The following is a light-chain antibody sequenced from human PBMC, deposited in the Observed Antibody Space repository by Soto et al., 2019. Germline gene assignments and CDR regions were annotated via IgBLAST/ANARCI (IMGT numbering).Light chain of an antibody. CDR2: GAS. J-gene: IGKJ2*01. CDR3: HHYYTSPPYT. Sequence: EFVLTQSPGTLSLSPGERATLSCRASQIVSSTSLAWYQQKPGQAPRLLIYGASYRATGVPDRFTGSGSGTDFTLTISRLEPEDFAVYYCHHYYTSPPYTFGQGTKLEIK. CDR1: QIVSSTS. V-gene: IGKV3-20*01.